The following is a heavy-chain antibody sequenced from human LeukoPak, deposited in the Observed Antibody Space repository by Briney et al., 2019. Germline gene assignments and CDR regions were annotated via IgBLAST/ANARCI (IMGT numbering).Heavy chain of an antibody. V-gene: IGHV4-34*01. Sequence: SETPSLTCAVYGGSFSGYYWSWIRQPPGKGLEWIGEINHSGSTNYNPSLKSRVTISVDTSKNQFSLKLSSVTAADTAVYYCATSGSYPRRAFDIWGQGTMVTVSS. J-gene: IGHJ3*02. CDR3: ATSGSYPRRAFDI. CDR2: INHSGST. D-gene: IGHD1-26*01. CDR1: GGSFSGYY.